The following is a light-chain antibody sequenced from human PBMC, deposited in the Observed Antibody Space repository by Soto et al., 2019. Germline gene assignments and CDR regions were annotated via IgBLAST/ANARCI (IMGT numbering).Light chain of an antibody. J-gene: IGKJ3*01. CDR3: QHYTLHSAS. CDR2: DAS. V-gene: IGKV1-5*01. CDR1: HDIYTY. Sequence: DIHRTHSPATLSPSPADRVTVRCAAWHDIYTYFAWYQQKPGKAPKLLIFDASTLQSGVPPRFSGSGSGTGFTLTISRMQPDDFATYFCQHYTLHSASFGPGTKVDIK.